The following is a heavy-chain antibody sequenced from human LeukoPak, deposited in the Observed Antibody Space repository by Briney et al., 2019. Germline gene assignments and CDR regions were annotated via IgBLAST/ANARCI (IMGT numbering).Heavy chain of an antibody. CDR1: GFSFSTYA. D-gene: IGHD3-16*02. J-gene: IGHJ4*02. Sequence: GGSLRLSCAASGFSFSTYAMSWVRQAPGKGLEWVSGVNGNGGSTSYADSVKGRFTIFRDSSKNTVYLQMNSLRVEDTAVYYCAKSLYGGCDYWGQGTVVTVSS. CDR3: AKSLYGGCDY. V-gene: IGHV3-23*01. CDR2: VNGNGGST.